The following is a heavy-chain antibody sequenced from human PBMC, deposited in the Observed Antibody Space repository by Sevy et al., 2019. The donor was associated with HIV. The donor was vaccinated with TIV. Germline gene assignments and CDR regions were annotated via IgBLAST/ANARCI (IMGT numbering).Heavy chain of an antibody. CDR1: GFTFSSYA. CDR3: ARGGNFSPAYSSSWYLSAFDI. Sequence: GGSLRLSCAASGFTFSSYAMHWVRQAPGKGLEWVAVISYDGSNKYYADSVKGRFTISRDNSKNTLYLQMNSLRAEDTVVYYCARGGNFSPAYSSSWYLSAFDIWGQGTMVTVSS. J-gene: IGHJ3*02. D-gene: IGHD6-13*01. CDR2: ISYDGSNK. V-gene: IGHV3-30-3*01.